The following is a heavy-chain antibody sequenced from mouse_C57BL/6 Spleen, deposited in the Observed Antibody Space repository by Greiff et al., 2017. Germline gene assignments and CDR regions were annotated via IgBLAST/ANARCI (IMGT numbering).Heavy chain of an antibody. CDR2: INPNNGGT. CDR1: GYTFTDYN. J-gene: IGHJ1*03. D-gene: IGHD1-1*01. CDR3: ARDLYGSSWYFDV. Sequence: VQLQQSGPELVKPGASVKIPCKASGYTFTDYNMDWVKQSHGKSLEWIGDINPNNGGTIYNQKFKGKATLTVDKSSSTAYMELRSLTSEDTAVYYCARDLYGSSWYFDVWGTGTTVTVSS. V-gene: IGHV1-18*01.